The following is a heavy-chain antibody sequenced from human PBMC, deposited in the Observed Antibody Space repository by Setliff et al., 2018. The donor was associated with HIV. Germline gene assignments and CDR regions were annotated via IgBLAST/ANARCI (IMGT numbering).Heavy chain of an antibody. CDR3: ARDPRTDTSYAWFDS. V-gene: IGHV3-7*03. CDR2: IRRDEGEK. CDR1: GFTFSSYW. Sequence: GGSLRLSCAASGFTFSSYWMTWVRQAPGKGLQWVANIRRDEGEKYYVDSVKGRLTISRDNAKNSLYLQMTSLRAEDTALYFCARDPRTDTSYAWFDSWGQGTLVTVSS. J-gene: IGHJ5*01.